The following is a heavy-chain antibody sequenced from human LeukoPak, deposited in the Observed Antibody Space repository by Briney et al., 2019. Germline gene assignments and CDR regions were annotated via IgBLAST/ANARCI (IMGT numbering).Heavy chain of an antibody. CDR3: AKDLMRDRWFGES. Sequence: GGSLRLSCAASGFTFDYYGFHWVRQAPGKGLGWVAFIRYDGNDKYYAKSVKGRFTISKDTSRNTLYLQMNTLRLEDTAVYYCAKDLMRDRWFGESWGQGTLVTVSS. V-gene: IGHV3-30*02. CDR1: GFTFDYYG. J-gene: IGHJ5*02. CDR2: IRYDGNDK. D-gene: IGHD3-10*01.